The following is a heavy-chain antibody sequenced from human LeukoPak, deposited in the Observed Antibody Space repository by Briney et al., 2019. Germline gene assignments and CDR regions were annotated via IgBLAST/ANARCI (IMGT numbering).Heavy chain of an antibody. J-gene: IGHJ4*02. Sequence: GGSLRLSCAASGFTFSRYGMHWVRQAPGKGLEWVAFIQSDGTNKYYADSVKGRFTISRDNSKNTLYLEMNSLRAEDTAVYYCARETNHGALGYWGQGTLVTVPS. CDR3: ARETNHGALGY. CDR1: GFTFSRYG. V-gene: IGHV3-30*02. CDR2: IQSDGTNK. D-gene: IGHD4/OR15-4a*01.